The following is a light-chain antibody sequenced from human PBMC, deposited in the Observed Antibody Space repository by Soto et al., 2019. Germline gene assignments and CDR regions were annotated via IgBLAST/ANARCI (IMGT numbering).Light chain of an antibody. CDR1: QSISNF. J-gene: IGKJ1*01. CDR3: QQSYSTPRT. Sequence: DSQMTQSPSSLSASVGYRLTISCRASQSISNFLNWYQQKPGKAPKLLIYAASSFQSGVPSRFSGSGYGTDFNLTISSLQTEDFATYYCQQSYSTPRTFGQGTKVDIK. CDR2: AAS. V-gene: IGKV1-39*01.